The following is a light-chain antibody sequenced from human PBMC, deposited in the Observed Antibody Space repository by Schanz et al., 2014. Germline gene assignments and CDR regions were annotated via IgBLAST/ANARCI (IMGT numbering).Light chain of an antibody. CDR3: CSYAGSYTVVA. CDR1: RSDIGGYNF. J-gene: IGLJ2*01. Sequence: QSALTQVASVSGSRGQSITISCTGSRSDIGGYNFVSWFQQHPGRAPKLVIYDVNNRPSGVSNCFSGSKSANTASLTISGLQAEDEADYHCCSYAGSYTVVAFGGGTKLTVL. CDR2: DVN. V-gene: IGLV2-14*03.